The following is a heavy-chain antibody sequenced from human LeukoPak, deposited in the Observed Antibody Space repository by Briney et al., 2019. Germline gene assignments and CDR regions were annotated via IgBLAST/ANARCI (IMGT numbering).Heavy chain of an antibody. V-gene: IGHV1-18*04. CDR1: GYTFTGYY. Sequence: ASVKVSCKASGYTFTGYYMHWVRQAPGQGLEWMGWISAYNGNTNYAQKLQGRVTMTTDTSTSTAYMELRSLRSDDTAVYYCARGFFFGYGYYFDYWGQGTLVTVSS. D-gene: IGHD5-12*01. J-gene: IGHJ4*02. CDR3: ARGFFFGYGYYFDY. CDR2: ISAYNGNT.